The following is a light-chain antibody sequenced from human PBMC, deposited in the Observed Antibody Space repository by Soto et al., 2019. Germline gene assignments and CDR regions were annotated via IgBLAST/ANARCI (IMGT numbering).Light chain of an antibody. V-gene: IGLV2-14*01. CDR1: SSDVGAYNS. Sequence: QSVLTQPASVSGSLGQSITISCTGTSSDVGAYNSVSWYQQHPGKAPKLIIFEVFNRPSGASTRFSGSKSGNTASLTISGLQADDEADYYCSSYTDSSTDVFGTGPKVAVL. J-gene: IGLJ1*01. CDR3: SSYTDSSTDV. CDR2: EVF.